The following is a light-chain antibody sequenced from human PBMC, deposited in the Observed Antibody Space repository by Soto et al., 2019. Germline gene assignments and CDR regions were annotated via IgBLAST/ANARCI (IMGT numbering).Light chain of an antibody. Sequence: EIVMTQSPATLSLSPGERATLSCRASQTIRSNLDWYQQKPGQAPRLLIYGASTRATGIPARFSGSGSGTEFTLTISSLQSEDFAVYYCQQRTDRPPWTFGQGTKVESK. J-gene: IGKJ1*01. CDR1: QTIRSN. CDR3: QQRTDRPPWT. V-gene: IGKV3-15*01. CDR2: GAS.